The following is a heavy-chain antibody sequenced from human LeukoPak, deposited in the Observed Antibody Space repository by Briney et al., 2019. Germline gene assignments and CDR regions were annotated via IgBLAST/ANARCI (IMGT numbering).Heavy chain of an antibody. D-gene: IGHD6-13*01. Sequence: ASVKVSCKASGGTFSSYAISWVRQAPGQGLEWMGRISAYNGNTNYAQKLQGRVTMTTDASTNTAYMELRSLGSDDTAFYYCARDVAFYGSSWHNWFDPWGQGTLVTVSS. V-gene: IGHV1-18*01. CDR1: GGTFSSYA. CDR2: ISAYNGNT. CDR3: ARDVAFYGSSWHNWFDP. J-gene: IGHJ5*02.